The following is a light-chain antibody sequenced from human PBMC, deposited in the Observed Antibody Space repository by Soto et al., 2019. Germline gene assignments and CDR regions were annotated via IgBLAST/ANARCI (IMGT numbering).Light chain of an antibody. CDR2: AAS. Sequence: DVQMTQSPSSLSASVGDRVTITCRASQGIAPYLAWFQKKPGKVPKLMIYAASTLPSGVPSRFSGSGSGTDFTLTISSLQPEDVATYYCQKYNSAPLTFGGGTKVEIK. CDR1: QGIAPY. CDR3: QKYNSAPLT. V-gene: IGKV1-27*01. J-gene: IGKJ4*01.